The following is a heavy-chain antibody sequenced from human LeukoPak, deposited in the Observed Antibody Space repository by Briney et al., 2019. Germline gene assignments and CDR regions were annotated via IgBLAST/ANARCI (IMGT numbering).Heavy chain of an antibody. CDR3: SRDLRGRDDY. J-gene: IGHJ4*02. V-gene: IGHV3-23*01. D-gene: IGHD5-24*01. Sequence: GGSLRLSCVASGFTFSSYAMSWVRQAPGKGLEWVSAISDSGGDTYYADSVKGRFTISRDNSKSTLYLQMNSLGVEDTAVYYCSRDLRGRDDYWGQGILVIVSS. CDR1: GFTFSSYA. CDR2: ISDSGGDT.